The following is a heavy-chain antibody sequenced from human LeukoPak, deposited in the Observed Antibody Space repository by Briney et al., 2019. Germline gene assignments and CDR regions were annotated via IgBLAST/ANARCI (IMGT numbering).Heavy chain of an antibody. Sequence: GGPLRLFCAASGFTFNSYAMIWLPDAPGKALVGVSAISGSGGNTYSADPVKSRFTISRDTSKNPLYLQMNSLTAADTAVYYCAKNRGGPIYWFDHWGQGTLVTVSS. CDR2: ISGSGGNT. J-gene: IGHJ5*02. CDR3: AKNRGGPIYWFDH. V-gene: IGHV3-23*01. D-gene: IGHD5-24*01. CDR1: GFTFNSYA.